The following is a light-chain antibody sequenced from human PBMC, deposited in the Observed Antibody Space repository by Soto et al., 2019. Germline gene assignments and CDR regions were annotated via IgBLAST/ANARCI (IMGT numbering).Light chain of an antibody. CDR3: QQDKNWPLT. J-gene: IGKJ4*01. CDR1: QSVRSN. V-gene: IGKV3-15*01. Sequence: EIVMTQSPATLSVSPGDRVTLSCRASQSVRSNSAWYQQKPGQAPRLLLYGASIRATGIPARFSGSEYGTEFTLSISSLQSEYGAGYYCQQDKNWPLTFGGGTKVDIK. CDR2: GAS.